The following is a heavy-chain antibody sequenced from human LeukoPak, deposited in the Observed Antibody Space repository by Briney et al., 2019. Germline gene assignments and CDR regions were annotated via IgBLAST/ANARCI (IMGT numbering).Heavy chain of an antibody. CDR3: ATGGDRRKVGY. J-gene: IGHJ4*02. CDR1: GGSITSNY. D-gene: IGHD2-21*02. CDR2: TYYSGNT. Sequence: PSETLSLTCTVSGGSITSNYWSWIRQPPGKGLGWIGYTYYSGNTNYNPSLKSRVTLSLDTSKNQFSLKLTSVTAADTAVYFCATGGDRRKVGYWGQGTLVTVSS. V-gene: IGHV4-59*08.